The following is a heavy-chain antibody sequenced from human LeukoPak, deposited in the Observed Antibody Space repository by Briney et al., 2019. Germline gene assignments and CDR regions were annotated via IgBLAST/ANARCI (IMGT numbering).Heavy chain of an antibody. CDR3: VWELTSFDY. V-gene: IGHV3-30-3*01. CDR2: ISYDGSNK. Sequence: GGSLRLSCAASGFTFSSYAMHWVRQAPGKGLEWVAVISYDGSNKYYADSVKGRFTISRDNSKDTLYLQMNSLRAEDTAVYYCVWELTSFDYWGQGTLVTVSS. CDR1: GFTFSSYA. D-gene: IGHD2-2*01. J-gene: IGHJ4*02.